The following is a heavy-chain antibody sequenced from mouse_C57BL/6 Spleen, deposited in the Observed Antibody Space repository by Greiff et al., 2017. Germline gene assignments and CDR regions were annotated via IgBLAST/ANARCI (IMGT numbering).Heavy chain of an antibody. Sequence: EVQRVESGGDLVKPGGSLKLSCAASGFTFSSYGMSWVRQTPDKRLEWVATISSGGSYTYYPDSVKGRFTISRDNAKNTLYLQMSSLKSEDTAMYYCARRGIYYGFDYWGQGTTLTVSS. CDR1: GFTFSSYG. V-gene: IGHV5-6*01. D-gene: IGHD1-1*01. CDR3: ARRGIYYGFDY. CDR2: ISSGGSYT. J-gene: IGHJ2*01.